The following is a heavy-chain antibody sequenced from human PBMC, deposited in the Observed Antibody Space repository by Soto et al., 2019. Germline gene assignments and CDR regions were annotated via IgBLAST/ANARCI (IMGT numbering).Heavy chain of an antibody. CDR3: ARGTGMGGDFDY. V-gene: IGHV4-4*07. CDR1: GGSFNSYY. D-gene: IGHD3-16*01. CDR2: IYTIGST. Sequence: QVQLQESGPGLVKPSETLSLTCTVSGGSFNSYYWTWIRQPAGKGLEWIGLIYTIGSTNYNPSLKSRVSMSVDTSKNQVSLKLTSVTAADTALYYCARGTGMGGDFDYWGQGTLVTVSS. J-gene: IGHJ4*02.